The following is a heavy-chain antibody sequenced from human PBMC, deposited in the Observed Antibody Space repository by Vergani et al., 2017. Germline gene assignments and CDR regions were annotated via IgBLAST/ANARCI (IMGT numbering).Heavy chain of an antibody. CDR2: ISRDGATI. V-gene: IGHV3-74*01. D-gene: IGHD3-16*01. Sequence: ELQVVESGGGLVQPGGSLSLSCAASGFTFSRYWMHWVRRVPGKGLVWVSRISRDGATINYAGSVEGRFTLSRDNAKNKLYLQMNSLRAEDTAVYFCSRYTFGAEDFWCQGTLVTVSS. CDR1: GFTFSRYW. CDR3: SRYTFGAEDF. J-gene: IGHJ4*02.